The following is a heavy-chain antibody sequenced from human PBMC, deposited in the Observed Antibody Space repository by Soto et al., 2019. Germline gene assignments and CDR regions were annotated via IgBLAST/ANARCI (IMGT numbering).Heavy chain of an antibody. CDR2: INKDGSKQ. D-gene: IGHD3-10*01. CDR1: GFTFTAYY. CDR3: SRDNWFEDY. V-gene: IGHV3-7*03. J-gene: IGHJ4*02. Sequence: EVQLVESGGGLVQPGGSLRLSCAASGFTFTAYYMTWVRQVPGKGLEWVASINKDGSKQYYVDSVKGRFTISRDNAMKSLNRQMNSVRAGDTALYYCSRDNWFEDYWGQGTLVTVSS.